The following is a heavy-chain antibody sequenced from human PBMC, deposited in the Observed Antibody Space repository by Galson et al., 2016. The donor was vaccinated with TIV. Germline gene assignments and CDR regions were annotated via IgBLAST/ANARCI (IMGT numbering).Heavy chain of an antibody. D-gene: IGHD3-10*01. CDR3: ARDRHFGSGNSEY. V-gene: IGHV1-2*02. CDR2: ISPTSGDT. CDR1: GYGFTAFY. J-gene: IGHJ4*02. Sequence: SVKVSCKASGYGFTAFYIHWVRQAPGQGLEWMGWISPTSGDTKYAQKFQDRVTMTSDTSISTAYRELSRLTYDDTAVYYCARDRHFGSGNSEYWGQGALVTVSS.